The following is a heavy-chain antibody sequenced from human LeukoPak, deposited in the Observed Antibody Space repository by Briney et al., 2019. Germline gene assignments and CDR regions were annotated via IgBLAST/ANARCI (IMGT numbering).Heavy chain of an antibody. Sequence: SSETLSLTCAVYGGSFSGYYWSWIRQPPGKGLEWIGYIYYSGSTNYNPSLKSRVTISVDTSKNQFSLKLSSVTAADTAVYYCARFSGSYSFDYWGQGTLVTVSS. CDR1: GGSFSGYY. CDR2: IYYSGST. V-gene: IGHV4-59*08. D-gene: IGHD1-26*01. J-gene: IGHJ4*02. CDR3: ARFSGSYSFDY.